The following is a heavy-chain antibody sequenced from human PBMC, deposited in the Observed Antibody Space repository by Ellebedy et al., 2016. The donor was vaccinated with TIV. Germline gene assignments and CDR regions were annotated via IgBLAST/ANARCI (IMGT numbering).Heavy chain of an antibody. CDR2: VSAYSGNT. D-gene: IGHD3-10*01. V-gene: IGHV1-18*01. CDR3: ARYSGSGTYYRNGMDV. J-gene: IGHJ6*02. CDR1: GYTFIDYG. Sequence: AASVKVSCKSSGYTFIDYGVNWVRQAPGQGLDWMGWVSAYSGNTNYAENLQGRVTMTTDTSTDTAYMELRSLRSDDTAVYFCARYSGSGTYYRNGMDVWGQGTTVTVSS.